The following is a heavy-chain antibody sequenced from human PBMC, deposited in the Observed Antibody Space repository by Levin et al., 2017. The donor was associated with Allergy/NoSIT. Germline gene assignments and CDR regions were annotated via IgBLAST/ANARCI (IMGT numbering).Heavy chain of an antibody. D-gene: IGHD6-13*01. Sequence: QAGGSLRLSCAASGFTFSSYAMHWVRQAPGKGLEWVAVISYDGSNKYYADSVKGRFTISRDNSKNTLYLQMNSLRAEDTAVYYCANLGSSSLQYYFDYWGQGTLVTVSS. J-gene: IGHJ4*02. CDR3: ANLGSSSLQYYFDY. CDR1: GFTFSSYA. V-gene: IGHV3-30-3*01. CDR2: ISYDGSNK.